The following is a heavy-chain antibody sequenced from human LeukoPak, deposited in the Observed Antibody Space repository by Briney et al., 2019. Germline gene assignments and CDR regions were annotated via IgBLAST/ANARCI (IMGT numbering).Heavy chain of an antibody. CDR3: ARDFKSGYVDS. CDR2: IYDDGSKE. CDR1: GFIFSNYG. D-gene: IGHD3-3*01. V-gene: IGHV3-33*01. J-gene: IGHJ4*02. Sequence: GGSLRLSCAASGFIFSNYGMHWVCQAPGKGLEWVAVIYDDGSKEYFADSVKGRFTISRDNSKNTVVLQMNSLRAEDTAVFYCARDFKSGYVDSWGQGTLVTVSS.